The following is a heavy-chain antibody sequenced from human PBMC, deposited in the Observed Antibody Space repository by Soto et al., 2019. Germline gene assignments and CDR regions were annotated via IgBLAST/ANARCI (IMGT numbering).Heavy chain of an antibody. D-gene: IGHD3-10*01. V-gene: IGHV1-69*02. CDR3: ARSGYYGSGSQPTNFDY. Sequence: SVKVSCKGSGGTFSSYTISWVRQAPGQGLEWMGRIIPILGIANYAQKFQGRVTITADKSTSTAYMELSSLRSEDTAVYYCARSGYYGSGSQPTNFDYWGQGTLVTVSS. CDR1: GGTFSSYT. CDR2: IIPILGIA. J-gene: IGHJ4*02.